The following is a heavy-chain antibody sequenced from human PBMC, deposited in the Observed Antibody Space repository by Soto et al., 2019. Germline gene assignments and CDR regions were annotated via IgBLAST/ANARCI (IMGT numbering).Heavy chain of an antibody. V-gene: IGHV4-34*01. D-gene: IGHD3-10*01. J-gene: IGHJ4*02. CDR2: INHSGSA. CDR1: GGSFSGYI. CDR3: ARGLITWFYYSAGSYYFYS. Sequence: SETLSLTCDVYGGSFSGYIWTWIRQTPGKGLQWIGQINHSGSANYNPSLKSRVTISVHTSNSQVSLELSSVTAADTAVYYCARGLITWFYYSAGSYYFYSCGQGAHVTVSA.